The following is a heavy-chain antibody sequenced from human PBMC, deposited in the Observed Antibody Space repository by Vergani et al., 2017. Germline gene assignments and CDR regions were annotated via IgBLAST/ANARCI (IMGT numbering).Heavy chain of an antibody. J-gene: IGHJ4*02. CDR2: IYYSGST. V-gene: IGHV4-59*01. Sequence: QVQLQESGPGLVKPSETLSLTCTVSGGSISSYYWSWIRQPPGKGLEWIGYIYYSGSTNYNPSLKSRVTISVDTSKNQFSLKLSSVTAADTAVYYCARTMVAKYGDYVRGFDYWGQGTLVTVSS. D-gene: IGHD4-17*01. CDR3: ARTMVAKYGDYVRGFDY. CDR1: GGSISSYY.